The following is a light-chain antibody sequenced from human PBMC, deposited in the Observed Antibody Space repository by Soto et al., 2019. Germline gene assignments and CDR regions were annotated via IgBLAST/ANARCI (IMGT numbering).Light chain of an antibody. CDR3: QQYYSNPQT. J-gene: IGKJ2*01. V-gene: IGKV4-1*01. CDR2: WAS. Sequence: DIVITQSPDSLAVSLGERATISCKSSQSLLYNNKNYLAWYQQKPGQPPKLLLYWASTRASGVPDRFTSSRSETDYTLTISSLQPEDVAVYFCQQYYSNPQTFGQGTKLEIK. CDR1: QSLLYNNKNY.